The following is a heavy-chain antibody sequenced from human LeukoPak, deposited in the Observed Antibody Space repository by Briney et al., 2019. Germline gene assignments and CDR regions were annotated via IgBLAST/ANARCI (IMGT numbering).Heavy chain of an antibody. J-gene: IGHJ4*02. CDR2: ISYDGSNK. V-gene: IGHV3-30*18. Sequence: GRSLRLSCAASGFTFSSYGMHWVRQAPGKGLEWVAVISYDGSNKYYADSVKGRFTISRDNSKNTLYLQMNSLRAEDTAVYYCAKRIAAAYDFWGDWGQGTLVTVSS. D-gene: IGHD6-13*01. CDR1: GFTFSSYG. CDR3: AKRIAAAYDFWGD.